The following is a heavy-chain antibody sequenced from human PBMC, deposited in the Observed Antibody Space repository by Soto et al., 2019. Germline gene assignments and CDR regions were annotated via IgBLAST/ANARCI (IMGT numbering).Heavy chain of an antibody. CDR3: AKDPTVTTFNWFDP. J-gene: IGHJ5*02. V-gene: IGHV3-23*01. CDR1: GFTFSSYA. Sequence: GGSLRLSCADSGFTFSSYALSWVRQAPGKGVEWVSAIRGSGGSTYYADAVKGRLTISRDNSKNTLYLQMNSLRAEDTAVYYCAKDPTVTTFNWFDPWGQGTLVTVSS. D-gene: IGHD4-4*01. CDR2: IRGSGGST.